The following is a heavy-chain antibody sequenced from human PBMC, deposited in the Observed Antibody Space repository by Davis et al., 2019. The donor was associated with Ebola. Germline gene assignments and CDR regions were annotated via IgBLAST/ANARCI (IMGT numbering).Heavy chain of an antibody. V-gene: IGHV4-59*11. CDR1: DASISGHY. CDR2: ISGSGRT. Sequence: PSETLSLTCTVSDASISGHYWNWFRQPPGKGLEWIGFISGSGRTSYNPSLKSRVTISVDTSKNQFSLNLSSVTAADTAVYYCARGWQVSAFDIWGQGTMVTVSS. CDR3: ARGWQVSAFDI. J-gene: IGHJ3*02. D-gene: IGHD6-13*01.